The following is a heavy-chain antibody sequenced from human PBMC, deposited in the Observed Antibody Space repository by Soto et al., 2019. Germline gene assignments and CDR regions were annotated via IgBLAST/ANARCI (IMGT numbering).Heavy chain of an antibody. CDR2: IYYSGST. D-gene: IGHD4-17*01. CDR1: GGSISSGGYY. V-gene: IGHV4-31*03. J-gene: IGHJ5*02. CDR3: ARALTTVTLFDP. Sequence: QVQLQESGPGLVKPSQTLSLTCTVSGGSISSGGYYWSWIRQHPGKGLEWIGYIYYSGSTHYNPSLXSXXTRSVDTSKNQFSLKLSSVTAAHTAVYYCARALTTVTLFDPWGQGTLVTVSS.